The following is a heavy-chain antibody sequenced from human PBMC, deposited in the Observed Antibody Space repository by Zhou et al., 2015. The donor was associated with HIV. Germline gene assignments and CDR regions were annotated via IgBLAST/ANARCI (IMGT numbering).Heavy chain of an antibody. CDR2: IIPILGIA. J-gene: IGHJ6*02. Sequence: QVQLVQSGAEVKKPGSSVKVSCKASGGTFSSYTISWVRQAPGQGLEWMGRIIPILGIANYAQKFQGRVTITADKSTSTAYMELSSLRSEDTAVYYCASRSAVAGTVDYYYYGMDVWGQGTTVTVSS. CDR3: ASRSAVAGTVDYYYYGMDV. V-gene: IGHV1-69*02. D-gene: IGHD6-19*01. CDR1: GGTFSSYT.